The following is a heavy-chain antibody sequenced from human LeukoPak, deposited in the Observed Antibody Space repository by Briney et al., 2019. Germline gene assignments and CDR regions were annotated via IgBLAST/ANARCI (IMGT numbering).Heavy chain of an antibody. Sequence: GGSLRLSCAASGFTFSTYSMSWVRQAPGKGLEWVSYTSTGSAVIYYADSVKGRFTISRDDARNSVSLQMSSLRADDTAVYYCARDVGYCSGGSCYRWFASWGQGTLVTVSS. CDR3: ARDVGYCSGGSCYRWFAS. V-gene: IGHV3-48*01. CDR1: GFTFSTYS. J-gene: IGHJ5*01. CDR2: TSTGSAVI. D-gene: IGHD2-15*01.